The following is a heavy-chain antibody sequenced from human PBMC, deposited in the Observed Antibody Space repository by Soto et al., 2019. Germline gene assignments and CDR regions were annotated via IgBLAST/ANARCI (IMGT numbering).Heavy chain of an antibody. J-gene: IGHJ3*02. CDR2: ISGSGGST. Sequence: PGGSLRLSCAXSGFXXXSYAXSWVRXAPGKGLEWVSAISGSGGSTYYADSVKGRFTISRDNSKNTLYLQMNSLRAEDTAVYYCAKDLALWFGETNDAFDIWGQGTMVTVSS. CDR3: AKDLALWFGETNDAFDI. V-gene: IGHV3-23*01. CDR1: GFXXXSYA. D-gene: IGHD3-10*01.